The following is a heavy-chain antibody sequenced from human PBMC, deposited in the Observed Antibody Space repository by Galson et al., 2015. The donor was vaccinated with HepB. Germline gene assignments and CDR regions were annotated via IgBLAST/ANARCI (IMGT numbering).Heavy chain of an antibody. CDR3: ARDGGVGLGLGVDY. CDR2: IKQDGSEK. Sequence: SLRLSCAASGFTFSSYWMSWVRQAPGKGLEWVANIKQDGSEKYYVDSVKGRFTISRDNAKNSLYLQMNSLRAEDTAVYYCARDGGVGLGLGVDYWGQGTLVTVSS. V-gene: IGHV3-7*03. J-gene: IGHJ4*02. D-gene: IGHD3/OR15-3a*01. CDR1: GFTFSSYW.